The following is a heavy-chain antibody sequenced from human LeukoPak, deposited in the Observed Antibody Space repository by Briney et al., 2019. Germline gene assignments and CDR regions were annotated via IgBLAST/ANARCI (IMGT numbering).Heavy chain of an antibody. V-gene: IGHV4-34*01. J-gene: IGHJ4*02. Sequence: KSSETLSLTCAVYGGSFSGYYWSWIRQPPGKGLEWIGEINHSGSTNYNPSLKSRVTISVDTSKNQFSLKLSSVTAADTAVYYCARIAARPGKDDYWGQGTLVTVSS. CDR1: GGSFSGYY. CDR2: INHSGST. D-gene: IGHD6-6*01. CDR3: ARIAARPGKDDY.